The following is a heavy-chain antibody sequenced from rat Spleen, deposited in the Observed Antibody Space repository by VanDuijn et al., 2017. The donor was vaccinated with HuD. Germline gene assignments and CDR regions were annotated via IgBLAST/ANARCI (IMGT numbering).Heavy chain of an antibody. D-gene: IGHD2-1*01. CDR3: TTDLRYLGFDF. J-gene: IGHJ2*01. V-gene: IGHV5-20*01. Sequence: EVQLVASDGGLVQPGRSLKLSCAASGFTFSDYMAWVRQAPTKGLEWVATISSDGGRNFYRDSVKGRFTISRDNAKSSLYLQMDSLRSGDTATYYCTTDLRYLGFDFWGQGVMVTVSS. CDR2: ISSDGGRN. CDR1: GFTFSDY.